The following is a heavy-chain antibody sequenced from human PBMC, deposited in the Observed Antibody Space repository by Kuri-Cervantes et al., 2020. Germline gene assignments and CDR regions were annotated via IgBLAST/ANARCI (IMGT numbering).Heavy chain of an antibody. V-gene: IGHV3-30*03. CDR2: ISYDGSNK. CDR3: ARGGGYDFWSGYYN. D-gene: IGHD3-3*01. Sequence: LSLTCAASGFTFSSYGMHWVRQAPGKGLEWVAVISYDGSNKYYADSVKGRFTISRDNSKNTLYLQMNSLRAEDTAVYYCARGGGYDFWSGYYNWSQGTLVTVSS. J-gene: IGHJ4*02. CDR1: GFTFSSYG.